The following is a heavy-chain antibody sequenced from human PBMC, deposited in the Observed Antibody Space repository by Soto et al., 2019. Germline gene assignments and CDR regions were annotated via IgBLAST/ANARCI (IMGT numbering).Heavy chain of an antibody. CDR3: ETVFSATRNTPFDY. Sequence: ASVKVSCKVSGYTLTELSMHWVRQAPGKGLEWMGGFDPEDGETIYAQKFQGRVTMTEDTSTDTAYMELSSLRSEDTAVYYCETVFSATRNTPFDYWGQGTLVTVSS. V-gene: IGHV1-24*01. CDR2: FDPEDGET. D-gene: IGHD2-15*01. CDR1: GYTLTELS. J-gene: IGHJ4*02.